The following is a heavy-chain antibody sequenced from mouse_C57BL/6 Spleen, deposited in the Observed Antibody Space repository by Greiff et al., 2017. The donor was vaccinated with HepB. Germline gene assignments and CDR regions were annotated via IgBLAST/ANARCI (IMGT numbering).Heavy chain of an antibody. CDR1: GFSLTSYA. CDR2: IWTGGGT. V-gene: IGHV2-9-1*01. J-gene: IGHJ4*01. Sequence: VKLEESGPGLVAPSQSLSITCTVSGFSLTSYAISWVRQPPGKGLEWLGVIWTGGGTTYNSALKSRLSIRKDNPKSQVFLKMNSLQTDDTARYDCARSVVADAMDYWGQGTSVTVSS. CDR3: ARSVVADAMDY. D-gene: IGHD1-1*01.